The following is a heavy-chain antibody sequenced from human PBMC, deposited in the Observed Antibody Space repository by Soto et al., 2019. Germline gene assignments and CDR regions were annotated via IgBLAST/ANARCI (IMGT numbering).Heavy chain of an antibody. CDR1: GGSISGYY. J-gene: IGHJ5*02. CDR2: IYYSGST. Sequence: PSETLSLTCTVSGGSISGYYWRWIRQPPGKGLEWIGYIYYSGSTNYNPSLKSRVTISVDTSKNQFSLKLSSVTAADTAVYYCARGVRDWFDPWGQGTPVTVSS. V-gene: IGHV4-59*01. CDR3: ARGVRDWFDP. D-gene: IGHD2-8*01.